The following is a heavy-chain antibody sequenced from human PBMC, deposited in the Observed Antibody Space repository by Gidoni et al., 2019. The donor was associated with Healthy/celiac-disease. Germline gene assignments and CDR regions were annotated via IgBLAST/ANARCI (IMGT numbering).Heavy chain of an antibody. CDR3: AKVFGYCSSTSCQTYAFDI. J-gene: IGHJ3*02. V-gene: IGHV3-23*01. D-gene: IGHD2-2*03. Sequence: EVQLLASGGGLVQPGGSLRLSCAASGFTFSSHAISWVRQAPGKAMELVSAISGSVVSTYSAYSVKGRFTISRDNSKNTLYLQMNSLRAEDTAVYYCAKVFGYCSSTSCQTYAFDIWGQGTMVTVSS. CDR2: ISGSVVST. CDR1: GFTFSSHA.